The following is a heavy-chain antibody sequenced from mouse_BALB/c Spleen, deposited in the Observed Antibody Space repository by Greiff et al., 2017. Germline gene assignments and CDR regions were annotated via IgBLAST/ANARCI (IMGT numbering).Heavy chain of an antibody. Sequence: VQLQQPGAELVKPGASVKLSCKASGYTFTSYYMYWVKQRPGQGLEWIGGINPSNGGTNFNEKFKSKATLTVDKSSSTAYMQLSSLTSEDSAVYYCTRSQYGNYVGFAYWGQGTLVTVSA. V-gene: IGHV1S81*02. D-gene: IGHD2-10*02. CDR1: GYTFTSYY. CDR3: TRSQYGNYVGFAY. CDR2: INPSNGGT. J-gene: IGHJ3*01.